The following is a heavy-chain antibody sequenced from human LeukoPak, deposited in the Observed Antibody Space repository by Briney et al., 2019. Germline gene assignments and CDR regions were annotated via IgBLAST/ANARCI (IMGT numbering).Heavy chain of an antibody. D-gene: IGHD4-17*01. CDR1: GFTFSSYA. Sequence: QPGRSLRLSCAASGFTFSSYAMHWVRRAPGKGLEWVAVISYDGSNKYYADSVKGRFTISRDNSKNTLYLQMNSLRAEDTAVYYCAKDWNGDYLQFYYYYGMDVWGQGTTVTVSS. CDR3: AKDWNGDYLQFYYYYGMDV. CDR2: ISYDGSNK. V-gene: IGHV3-30*04. J-gene: IGHJ6*02.